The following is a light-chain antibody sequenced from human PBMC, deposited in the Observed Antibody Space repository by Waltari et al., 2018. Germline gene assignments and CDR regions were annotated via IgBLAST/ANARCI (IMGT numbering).Light chain of an antibody. CDR2: EGS. J-gene: IGLJ1*01. CDR1: SSDVGSYNL. Sequence: QSALTQPASVSGSPGQSITISCTGTSSDVGSYNLVSWYQQHPGKAPKLMIYEGSKRPSGVSNRFSGSTSGNTASLTISGLQAEDEADYYCCSYAGSSVFGTGTKVTVL. CDR3: CSYAGSSV. V-gene: IGLV2-23*01.